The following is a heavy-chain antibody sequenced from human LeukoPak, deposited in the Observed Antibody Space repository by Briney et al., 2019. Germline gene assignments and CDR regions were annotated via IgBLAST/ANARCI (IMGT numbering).Heavy chain of an antibody. J-gene: IGHJ1*01. CDR1: GFTLSRYA. CDR3: ATASGSQYAEYFQH. CDR2: ITSNGCST. V-gene: IGHV3-64*01. Sequence: GGSLRLSCAASGFTLSRYAMHCVPQAPGQGLEYVSAITSNGCSTYYANSVKGRFIISRDNSQNTLYLQLGSLRADDMAMYYCATASGSQYAEYFQHWGQGTLVTVSS. D-gene: IGHD1-26*01.